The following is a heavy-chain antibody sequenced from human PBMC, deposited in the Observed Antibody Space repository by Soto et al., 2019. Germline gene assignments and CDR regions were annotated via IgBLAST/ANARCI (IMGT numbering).Heavy chain of an antibody. Sequence: SETLSLTCTVSGGSISSGGYYWSWIRQHPEKGLEWIGYIYYSGSTYYNPSLKSRVTISVDTSKNQFSLKLSSVTAADTAVYYCARDLITMTRPWGQGTLVTVSS. J-gene: IGHJ5*02. CDR2: IYYSGST. V-gene: IGHV4-31*03. CDR3: ARDLITMTRP. CDR1: GGSISSGGYY. D-gene: IGHD3-22*01.